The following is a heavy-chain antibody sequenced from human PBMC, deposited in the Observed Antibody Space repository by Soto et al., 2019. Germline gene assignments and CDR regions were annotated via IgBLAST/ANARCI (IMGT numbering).Heavy chain of an antibody. CDR2: IYYSGST. D-gene: IGHD3-3*01. V-gene: IGHV4-59*01. Sequence: SETLSLTCTVSGGSISSYYWSWIRQPPGKGLEWIGYIYYSGSTNYNPSLKSRVTISVDTSKDQFSLKLSSVTAADTAVYYCARERNYDFWSGYVNYYYYMDVWGKGTTVTVSS. J-gene: IGHJ6*03. CDR1: GGSISSYY. CDR3: ARERNYDFWSGYVNYYYYMDV.